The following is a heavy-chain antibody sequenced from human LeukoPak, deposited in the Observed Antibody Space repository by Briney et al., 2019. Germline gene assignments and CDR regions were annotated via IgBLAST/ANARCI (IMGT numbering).Heavy chain of an antibody. Sequence: SETLSLTCTVSGGSISSGSYYWSWIRQPAGKGLEWIGRIYTSGSTNHNPSLKSRVTISVDTSKNQFSLKLSSVTAADTAVYYCARDLRWFGEFHYWGQGTLVTVSS. V-gene: IGHV4-61*02. CDR2: IYTSGST. CDR3: ARDLRWFGEFHY. J-gene: IGHJ4*02. CDR1: GGSISSGSYY. D-gene: IGHD3-10*01.